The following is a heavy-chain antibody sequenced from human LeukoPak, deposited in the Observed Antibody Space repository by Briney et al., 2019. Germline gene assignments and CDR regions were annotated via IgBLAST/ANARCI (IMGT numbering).Heavy chain of an antibody. CDR1: SDSMSSGSYC. D-gene: IGHD6-13*01. V-gene: IGHV4-61*02. CDR2: IYTSGST. Sequence: SQTLSLTCTVSSDSMSSGSYCWRWVRQPAGKGLEWIGRIYTSGSTKYNPSLKSRVSMSVDTSKNQFSLKLTSVTAADTAVYYCATEYGSSWTYWYFDLWGRGTLVTVSS. J-gene: IGHJ2*01. CDR3: ATEYGSSWTYWYFDL.